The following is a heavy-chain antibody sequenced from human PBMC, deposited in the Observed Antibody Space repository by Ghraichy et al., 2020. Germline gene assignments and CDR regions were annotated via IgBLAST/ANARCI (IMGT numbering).Heavy chain of an antibody. D-gene: IGHD3-16*01. CDR2: IYSGGNT. Sequence: GGSLRLSCAASAFTVSNNYMTWVRQAPGKGLEWVSVIYSGGNTNFADSVKGRFTISRDNSKNTLYLQMNSLRAEDTDVYNCARGQGDYYYYALDVWGQGTTVTVSS. CDR3: ARGQGDYYYYALDV. CDR1: AFTVSNNY. V-gene: IGHV3-66*01. J-gene: IGHJ6*02.